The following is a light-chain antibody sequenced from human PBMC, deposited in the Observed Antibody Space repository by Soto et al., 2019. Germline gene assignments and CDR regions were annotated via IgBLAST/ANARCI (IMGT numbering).Light chain of an antibody. V-gene: IGLV2-14*01. CDR1: SSDVGGFNY. CDR2: EVT. Sequence: QSARIQPVSGFGSPGQSITIFFTGTSSDVGGFNYVSWYVQHPVEAPKLMIYEVTIRPSGVSVLFSASKSSNTASLTISGLQAEDEADYYCSSYTSSSTPYDFGTGTKITV. J-gene: IGLJ1*01. CDR3: SSYTSSSTPYD.